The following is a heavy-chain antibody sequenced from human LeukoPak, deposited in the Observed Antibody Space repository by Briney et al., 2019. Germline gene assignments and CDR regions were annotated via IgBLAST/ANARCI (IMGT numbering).Heavy chain of an antibody. V-gene: IGHV4-39*07. CDR1: GGSISSSSYY. CDR3: AVTKGGARLKYYYYMDV. Sequence: KSSETLSLTCTVSGGSISSSSYYWGWIRQPPGKGLEWIGSIYYSGSTYYNPSLKSRVTISVDTSKNQFSLKLSSVTAADTAVYYCAVTKGGARLKYYYYMDVWGKGTTVTISS. CDR2: IYYSGST. J-gene: IGHJ6*03. D-gene: IGHD3-16*01.